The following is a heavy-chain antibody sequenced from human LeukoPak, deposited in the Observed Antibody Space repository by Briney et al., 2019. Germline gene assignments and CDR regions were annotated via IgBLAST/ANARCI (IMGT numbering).Heavy chain of an antibody. D-gene: IGHD1-26*01. Sequence: PSETLSLTCTVSGGSISSYYWSWIRQPPGKGLEWIGYIYYSGSTNYNPSLKSRVTISVDTSKNQFSLKLGSVTAADTAVYYCARGEGSYYYFDYWGQGTLVTVSS. CDR1: GGSISSYY. J-gene: IGHJ4*02. CDR3: ARGEGSYYYFDY. V-gene: IGHV4-59*01. CDR2: IYYSGST.